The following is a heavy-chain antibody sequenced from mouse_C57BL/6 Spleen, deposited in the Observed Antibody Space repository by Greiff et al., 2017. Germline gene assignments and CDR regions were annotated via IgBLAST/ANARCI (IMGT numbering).Heavy chain of an antibody. Sequence: QVQLQQSGAELMKPGASVKLSCKATGYTLTGYWIEWVKQRPGHGLEWIGEILPGSGSTNYNEKFKGKATFTADTSSNTAYMQLSSLTTEDSAIYYCAREGSSVRDGGGPWFAYWGQGTLVTVSA. CDR3: AREGSSVRDGGGPWFAY. J-gene: IGHJ3*01. CDR2: ILPGSGST. CDR1: GYTLTGYW. D-gene: IGHD2-14*01. V-gene: IGHV1-9*01.